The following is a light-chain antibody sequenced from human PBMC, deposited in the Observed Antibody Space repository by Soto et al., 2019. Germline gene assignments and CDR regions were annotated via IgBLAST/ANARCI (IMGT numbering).Light chain of an antibody. V-gene: IGKV1-5*01. CDR3: QQYSSYWT. Sequence: DIQMTQSPSTLSASLGDRVIITCRASQTIGRWLAWYQQKPGKAPKLLIYDASSLESGVPSRFSGSGSGTEFTLTINSLHPDDFATYYCQQYSSYWTFGQGTKVEIK. CDR1: QTIGRW. CDR2: DAS. J-gene: IGKJ1*01.